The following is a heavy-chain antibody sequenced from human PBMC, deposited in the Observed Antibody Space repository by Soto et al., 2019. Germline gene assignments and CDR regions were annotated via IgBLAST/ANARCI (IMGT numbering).Heavy chain of an antibody. Sequence: LRLSCAASGFTFSSYAVSWVRQAPGKGLEWVSDISGSGGSRSYADSVKGRFTISRDNSKNMLYLQMNSLRAEDTAVYYCAKDLRGFSYGSGYWGHGTLVTVSS. CDR3: AKDLRGFSYGSGY. J-gene: IGHJ4*01. D-gene: IGHD5-18*01. V-gene: IGHV3-23*01. CDR2: ISGSGGSR. CDR1: GFTFSSYA.